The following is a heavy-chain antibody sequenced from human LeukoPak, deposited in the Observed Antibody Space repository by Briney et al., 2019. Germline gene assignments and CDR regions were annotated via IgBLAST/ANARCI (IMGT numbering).Heavy chain of an antibody. CDR3: AKASEPLIVVVVAATN. V-gene: IGHV3-23*01. D-gene: IGHD2-15*01. Sequence: GGSLRISCAASGFTFSSYAMSWLRQAPGKGLEGVSAISGSGGSTYCADSVKGRFTISRDNSKNTLYLQMNSLRAEDTAVYYCAKASEPLIVVVVAATNWGQGTLVTVSS. CDR2: ISGSGGST. CDR1: GFTFSSYA. J-gene: IGHJ4*02.